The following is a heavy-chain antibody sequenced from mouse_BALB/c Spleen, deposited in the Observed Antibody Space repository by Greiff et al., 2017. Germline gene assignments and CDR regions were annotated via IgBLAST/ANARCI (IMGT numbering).Heavy chain of an antibody. D-gene: IGHD2-1*01. CDR3: ARDTDYGNYFDY. Sequence: EVKLMESGGGLVQPGGSLRLSCATSGFTFTDYYMSWVRQPPGKALEWLGFIRNKANGYTTEYIASVKGRFTISRDNSQSILYLQMNTLRAEDSATYYCARDTDYGNYFDYWGQGTTLTVSS. CDR1: GFTFTDYY. CDR2: IRNKANGYTT. J-gene: IGHJ2*01. V-gene: IGHV7-3*02.